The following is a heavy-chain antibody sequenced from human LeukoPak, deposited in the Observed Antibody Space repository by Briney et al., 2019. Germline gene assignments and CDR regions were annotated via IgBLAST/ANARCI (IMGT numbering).Heavy chain of an antibody. D-gene: IGHD2-2*01. CDR1: GFTFDDYA. CDR2: ISGDGGST. Sequence: GGSLRLTCAASGFTFDDYAMHWVRQPPGKSLEWVSLISGDGGSTYYADSVKGRFTVSRDNSKNSLYLQMNSLRTEDTALYYCAKDISRNFVVVPAADYWGQGTLVTVSS. CDR3: AKDISRNFVVVPAADY. J-gene: IGHJ4*02. V-gene: IGHV3-43*02.